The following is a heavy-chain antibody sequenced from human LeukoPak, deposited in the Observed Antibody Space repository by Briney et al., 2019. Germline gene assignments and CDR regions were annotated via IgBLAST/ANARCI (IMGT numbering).Heavy chain of an antibody. J-gene: IGHJ4*02. D-gene: IGHD3-9*01. Sequence: SETLSLTCTVSGGSISSYYWSWIRQPPGKGLEWIGYIYYSGSTNYNPSLKSRVTISVDTSKNQFSLKLSSVTAADTAVYYCARGYYDILTGYLFDYWGQGTLVTVSS. CDR2: IYYSGST. CDR3: ARGYYDILTGYLFDY. CDR1: GGSISSYY. V-gene: IGHV4-59*08.